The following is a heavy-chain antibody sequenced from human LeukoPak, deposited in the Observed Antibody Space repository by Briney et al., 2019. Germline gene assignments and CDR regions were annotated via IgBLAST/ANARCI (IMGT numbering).Heavy chain of an antibody. D-gene: IGHD3-10*01. CDR3: AKESSLTMVRGVRFWFDP. CDR2: IRYDGSNK. J-gene: IGHJ5*02. V-gene: IGHV3-30*02. CDR1: GFTFRNYA. Sequence: GGSLRLSCEASGFTFRNYAISWVRQAPGKGLEWVAFIRYDGSNKYYADSVKGRFTISRDNSKNTLYLQMNSLRTEDTAVYYCAKESSLTMVRGVRFWFDPWGQGTLVTVSS.